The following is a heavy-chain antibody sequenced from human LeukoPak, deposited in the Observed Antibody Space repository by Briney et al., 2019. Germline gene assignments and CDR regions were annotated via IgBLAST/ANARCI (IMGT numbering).Heavy chain of an antibody. CDR3: ARRAAEYYYDSSGYYDR. CDR1: GGSTRNYY. Sequence: PSETLSLTCTVSGGSTRNYYWTWIRQPPGKGLEWIGSIYYSGSTYYNPSLKSRVTISVDTSKNQFSLKLSSVTAADTAVYYCARRAAEYYYDSSGYYDRLGQGTLVTVSS. D-gene: IGHD3-22*01. CDR2: IYYSGST. V-gene: IGHV4-59*05. J-gene: IGHJ5*02.